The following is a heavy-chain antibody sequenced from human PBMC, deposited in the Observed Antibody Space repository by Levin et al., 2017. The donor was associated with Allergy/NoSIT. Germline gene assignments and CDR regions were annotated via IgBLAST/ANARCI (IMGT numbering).Heavy chain of an antibody. J-gene: IGHJ5*02. CDR2: ISGGGGST. Sequence: GESLKISCAASGFTFYNFAMNWVRQAPGKGLEWVSAISGGGGSTYHADSVKGRFTISRDNSKDTLYLQMHSLRADDTAVYYWTKGSMTDTASLDQWGQGTLVTVSS. CDR3: TKGSMTDTASLDQ. CDR1: GFTFYNFA. D-gene: IGHD5-18*01. V-gene: IGHV3-23*01.